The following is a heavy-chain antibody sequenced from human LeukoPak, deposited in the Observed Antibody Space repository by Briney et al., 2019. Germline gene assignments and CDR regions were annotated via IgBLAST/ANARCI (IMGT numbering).Heavy chain of an antibody. J-gene: IGHJ6*02. CDR2: FDPEDGEI. CDR1: GYTLTELS. Sequence: ASVKVSCKVSGYTLTELSMHWVRQAPGKGLEWMGGFDPEDGEIIYAQKFQGRVTMTEDTSTDTAYMELRSLRSEDTAVYYCATVGAVAVSYGMDVWGQGPTVTVSS. CDR3: ATVGAVAVSYGMDV. D-gene: IGHD6-19*01. V-gene: IGHV1-24*01.